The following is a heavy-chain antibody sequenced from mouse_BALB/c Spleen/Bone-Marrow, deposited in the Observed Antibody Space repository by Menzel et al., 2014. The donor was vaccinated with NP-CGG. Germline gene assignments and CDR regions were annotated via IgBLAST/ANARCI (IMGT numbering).Heavy chain of an antibody. Sequence: QVHVKQMGLELENPGVLVRISCKASGYTFTSYDINWVKQRHGQGLVWIGWIYPGDGSTKYNEKFKGKATLTVHTSSSTAYMQLTSLTSEDSAIYYCTRCGLRRIDYWGQGTTLTVSS. CDR1: GYTFTSYD. V-gene: IGHV1S56*01. CDR2: IYPGDGST. D-gene: IGHD2-4*01. CDR3: TRCGLRRIDY. J-gene: IGHJ2*01.